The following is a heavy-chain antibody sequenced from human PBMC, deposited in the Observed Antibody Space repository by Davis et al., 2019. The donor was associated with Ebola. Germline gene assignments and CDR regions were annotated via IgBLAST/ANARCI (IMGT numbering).Heavy chain of an antibody. CDR3: AKGDNSGWYGFDY. CDR2: IKSDGSST. Sequence: GESLKISCAASGFTFSSYYMPLVRPAPGKGLVWVSRIKSDGSSTSYADSVKGRFTISRDNSKSTMYLQMNSLRAEDTAVYYCAKGDNSGWYGFDYWGQGTLVTVSS. V-gene: IGHV3-74*01. CDR1: GFTFSSYY. J-gene: IGHJ4*02. D-gene: IGHD6-19*01.